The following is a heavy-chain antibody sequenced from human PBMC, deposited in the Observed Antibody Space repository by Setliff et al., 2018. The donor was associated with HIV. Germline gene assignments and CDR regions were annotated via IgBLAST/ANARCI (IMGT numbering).Heavy chain of an antibody. J-gene: IGHJ4*02. Sequence: SGPTLVNPTQTLTLTCTFSGFSLSPRGMSVSWIRQHPGKALEWLARIDWDDAKYYSTSLKTRLTISKDTYKNQVVLTMTNMDPVDTATYYCARGSESLTYFDNLGPGTLVTVSS. D-gene: IGHD3-10*01. CDR1: GFSLSPRGMS. CDR2: IDWDDAK. V-gene: IGHV2-70*11. CDR3: ARGSESLTYFDN.